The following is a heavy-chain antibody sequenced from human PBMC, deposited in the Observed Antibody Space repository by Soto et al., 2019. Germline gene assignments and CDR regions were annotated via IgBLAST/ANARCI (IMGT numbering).Heavy chain of an antibody. J-gene: IGHJ6*02. CDR1: GGSIDYYY. V-gene: IGHV4-59*01. Sequence: SETLSLTCTASGGSIDYYYWTWIRQPPGKGLEWIGDISDSGRTKYNPSLRSRVTLSVDTSKNQFSLTLNSVTAADTAVYYCARDSNTWFPYYGIDVWGQGTTVTVSS. CDR2: ISDSGRT. D-gene: IGHD6-13*01. CDR3: ARDSNTWFPYYGIDV.